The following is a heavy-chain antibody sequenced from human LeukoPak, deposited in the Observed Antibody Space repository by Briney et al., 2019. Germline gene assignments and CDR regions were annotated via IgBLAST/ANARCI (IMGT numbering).Heavy chain of an antibody. Sequence: PGGSLRLSCAASGFTFSSYAMTWVRQAPGKRLEWVSAISGSGDRTYYADSVKGRFTISRDNSKNTLYLQMNSLRAEDTAVYYCARDPNLIGTTPYYYFDYWGQGTLVTVSS. CDR3: ARDPNLIGTTPYYYFDY. CDR1: GFTFSSYA. V-gene: IGHV3-23*01. D-gene: IGHD1-7*01. CDR2: ISGSGDRT. J-gene: IGHJ4*02.